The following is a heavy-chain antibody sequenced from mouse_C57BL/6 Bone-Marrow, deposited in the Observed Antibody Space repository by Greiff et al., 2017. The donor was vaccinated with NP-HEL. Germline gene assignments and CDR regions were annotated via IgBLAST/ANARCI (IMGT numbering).Heavy chain of an antibody. Sequence: EVQLVESGGDLVKPGGSLKLSCAASGFTFSSYGMSWVRQTPDKRLEWVATISSGGSYTYYPDSVKGRFTISRDNAKNTLYLQMSSLKSEDTAMYYCARHYYGSSYDFDDWGQGTTLTVSS. CDR3: ARHYYGSSYDFDD. J-gene: IGHJ2*01. V-gene: IGHV5-6*01. CDR1: GFTFSSYG. CDR2: ISSGGSYT. D-gene: IGHD1-1*01.